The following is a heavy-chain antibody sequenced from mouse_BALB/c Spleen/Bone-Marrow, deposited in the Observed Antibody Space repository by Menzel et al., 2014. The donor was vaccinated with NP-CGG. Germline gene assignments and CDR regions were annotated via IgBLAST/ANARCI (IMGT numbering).Heavy chain of an antibody. CDR3: ARSDGYYPYYYAMDY. CDR2: INPSNGRT. CDR1: GYTFTSYW. Sequence: VKLVESGAELVKPGASVKLSCKASGYTFTSYWMHWVKQGPGQGLGWIGEINPSNGRTNYNEKFKSKATLTVDKSSSTAYMQLSSLTSEDSAVYYCARSDGYYPYYYAMDYWGQGTSVTVSS. J-gene: IGHJ4*01. V-gene: IGHV1S81*02. D-gene: IGHD2-3*01.